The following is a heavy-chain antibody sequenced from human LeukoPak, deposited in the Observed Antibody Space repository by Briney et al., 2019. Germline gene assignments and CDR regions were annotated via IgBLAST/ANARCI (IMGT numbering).Heavy chain of an antibody. J-gene: IGHJ3*02. V-gene: IGHV3-21*01. Sequence: GGSLRLSCAASGFTFSSYSMNWVRQAPGKGLEWVSSISSSSSYIYYADSVKGRFTISRDNAKNSLYLQMNSLRAEDTAVYYCARDETGHDAFDIWGQGTMVTVSS. D-gene: IGHD7-27*01. CDR1: GFTFSSYS. CDR2: ISSSSSYI. CDR3: ARDETGHDAFDI.